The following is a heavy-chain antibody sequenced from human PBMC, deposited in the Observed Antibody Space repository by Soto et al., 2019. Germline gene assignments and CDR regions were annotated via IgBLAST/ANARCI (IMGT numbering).Heavy chain of an antibody. CDR3: ARVSYYDSSGYYGSRAFDI. CDR2: ISSSSSYI. D-gene: IGHD3-22*01. CDR1: GFTFSSYS. J-gene: IGHJ3*02. Sequence: PGGSLRLSCAASGFTFSSYSMNLVRQAPGKGLEWVSSISSSSSYIYYADSVKGRFTISRDNAKISLYLQMNSLRAEDTAVYYCARVSYYDSSGYYGSRAFDIWGQGTMVTVSS. V-gene: IGHV3-21*01.